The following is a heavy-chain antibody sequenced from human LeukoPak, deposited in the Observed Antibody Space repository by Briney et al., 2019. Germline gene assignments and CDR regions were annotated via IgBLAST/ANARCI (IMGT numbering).Heavy chain of an antibody. CDR2: ITSSSSYI. D-gene: IGHD6-13*01. Sequence: GGSLRLSCAASGFTFSSYSMNWVRQAPGKGLEWVSSITSSSSYIYSADSLKGRFTISRDNAKNSLYLQMNSLRAEDTAVYYCARDALSWQAAERHAVGSPWGQGTLVTVSS. CDR1: GFTFSSYS. CDR3: ARDALSWQAAERHAVGSP. V-gene: IGHV3-21*01. J-gene: IGHJ5*02.